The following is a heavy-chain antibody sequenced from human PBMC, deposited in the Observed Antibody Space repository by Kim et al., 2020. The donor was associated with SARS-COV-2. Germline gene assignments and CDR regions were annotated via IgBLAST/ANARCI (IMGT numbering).Heavy chain of an antibody. J-gene: IGHJ4*02. CDR3: ARGKADITTAVFFDY. Sequence: SETLSLTCAVYGGSFSGYFWTWIRQPPGKGLEWIGEITHSGSTNNNPSLKSRATVSVDMSKNQFSLKVSSLTAADTAVYYCARGKADITTAVFFDYWSQG. D-gene: IGHD6-13*01. CDR2: ITHSGST. CDR1: GGSFSGYF. V-gene: IGHV4-34*04.